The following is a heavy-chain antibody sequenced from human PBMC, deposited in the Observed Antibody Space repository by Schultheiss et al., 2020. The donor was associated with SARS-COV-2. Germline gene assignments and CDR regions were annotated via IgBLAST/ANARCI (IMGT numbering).Heavy chain of an antibody. V-gene: IGHV4-38-2*01. J-gene: IGHJ4*02. CDR2: IYHSGST. D-gene: IGHD3-16*02. CDR3: ARSRTFGGVIAPFDY. Sequence: SETLSLTCAVSGYSISSGYYWCWIRQPPGKGLEWIGSIYHSGSTYYNPSLKSRVTISVDTSKNQFSLKLSSVTAADTAVYFCARSRTFGGVIAPFDYWGQGTLVTVSS. CDR1: GYSISSGYY.